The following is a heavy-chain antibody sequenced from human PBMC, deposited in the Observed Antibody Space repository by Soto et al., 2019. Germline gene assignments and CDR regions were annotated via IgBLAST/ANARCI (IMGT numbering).Heavy chain of an antibody. J-gene: IGHJ4*02. CDR2: ISGSGSTI. V-gene: IGHV3-23*01. D-gene: IGHD3-22*01. CDR3: AKVLYYYDSSGYYYFDY. Sequence: GALWLSWAASGFSFSSYAVSWVRQAPGKGPEWISSISGSGSTIYYEDSVKGRFTISRDNSKNTLYLQMSRLRAEDTAVYYCAKVLYYYDSSGYYYFDYWGQGTLVTVSS. CDR1: GFSFSSYA.